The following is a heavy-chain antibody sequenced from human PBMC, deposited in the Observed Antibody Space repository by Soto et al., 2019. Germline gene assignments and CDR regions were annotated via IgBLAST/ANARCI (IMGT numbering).Heavy chain of an antibody. Sequence: GGSLRLSCAASGFTFSSYAMHWVRQAPGKGLEWVAVISYDGSNKYYADSVKGRFTISRDNSKNTLYLQMNSLRAEDTAVYYCARAPPPYYYDSSGYYPDYWGQGTLVTVSS. CDR3: ARAPPPYYYDSSGYYPDY. V-gene: IGHV3-30-3*01. D-gene: IGHD3-22*01. J-gene: IGHJ4*02. CDR2: ISYDGSNK. CDR1: GFTFSSYA.